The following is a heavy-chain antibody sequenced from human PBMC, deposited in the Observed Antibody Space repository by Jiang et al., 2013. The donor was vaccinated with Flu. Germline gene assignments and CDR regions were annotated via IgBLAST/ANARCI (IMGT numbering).Heavy chain of an antibody. V-gene: IGHV1-3*01. CDR3: ARDAQYSSGWYDDGRANWFDP. J-gene: IGHJ5*02. Sequence: GAEVKKPGASVRVSCKTSGYTFTSYAIHWVRQAPGQRLEWMGWINVGNGNTKYSQKFQGRVTITRDTSASTAYMELXSLRSEDTAVYYCARDAQYSSGWYDDGRANWFDPWGQGTLVTVSS. CDR1: GYTFTSYA. D-gene: IGHD6-19*01. CDR2: INVGNGNT.